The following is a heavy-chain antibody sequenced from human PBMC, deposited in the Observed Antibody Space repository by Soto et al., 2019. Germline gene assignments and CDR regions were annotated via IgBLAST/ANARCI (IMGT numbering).Heavy chain of an antibody. J-gene: IGHJ1*01. CDR3: VKDESINWYSGHFRH. CDR1: GFTVSNNY. CDR2: INWNSGSI. D-gene: IGHD6-13*01. Sequence: GGSLRLSCAVSGFTVSNNYMSWVRQAPGKGLEWVSGINWNSGSIGYGDSVKGRFAISRDNAKNSLHLQMNSLSAEDTAFYYCVKDESINWYSGHFRHWGQGTLVTVSS. V-gene: IGHV3-9*01.